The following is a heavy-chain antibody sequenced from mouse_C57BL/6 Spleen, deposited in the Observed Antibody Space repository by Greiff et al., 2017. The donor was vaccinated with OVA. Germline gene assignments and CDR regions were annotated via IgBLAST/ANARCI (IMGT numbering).Heavy chain of an antibody. CDR3: ARKAVADYFDY. D-gene: IGHD1-1*01. CDR1: GFTFSDYG. V-gene: IGHV5-17*01. CDR2: ISSGSSTI. J-gene: IGHJ2*01. Sequence: EVQRVESGGGLVKPGRSLKLSCAASGFTFSDYGMHWVRQAPEKGLEWVAYISSGSSTIYYADTVKGRFTISRDNAKNTLFLQMTSLRSEDTAMYYCARKAVADYFDYWGQGTTLTVSS.